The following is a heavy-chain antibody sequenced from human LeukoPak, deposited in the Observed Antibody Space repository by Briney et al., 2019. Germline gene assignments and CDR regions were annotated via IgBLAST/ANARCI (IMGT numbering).Heavy chain of an antibody. Sequence: PGGSLRLSCAASGFTFSDYYMSWIRQAPGKGLEWVSYISSSGSTIYYADSVKGRFTISRDNAKNSLYLQMNSLRAEDTAVYYCARDPTTMVRGVNWFDPWGQGTLVTVSS. CDR1: GFTFSDYY. CDR3: ARDPTTMVRGVNWFDP. CDR2: ISSSGSTI. D-gene: IGHD3-10*01. J-gene: IGHJ5*02. V-gene: IGHV3-11*04.